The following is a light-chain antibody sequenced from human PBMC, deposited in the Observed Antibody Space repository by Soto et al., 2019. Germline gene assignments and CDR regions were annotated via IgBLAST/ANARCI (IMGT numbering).Light chain of an antibody. V-gene: IGKV1-5*02. CDR2: DAF. J-gene: IGKJ1*01. CDR3: QQYNSYS. CDR1: QSISSW. Sequence: DIQMTQSPSTLSASVGDRVTIICRASQSISSWLAWYQQKPGKAPKLLIFDAFNLQSGVPSRFSGSGSGTEFTLTISSLQPDDFATYYCQQYNSYSFGQGTKVDI.